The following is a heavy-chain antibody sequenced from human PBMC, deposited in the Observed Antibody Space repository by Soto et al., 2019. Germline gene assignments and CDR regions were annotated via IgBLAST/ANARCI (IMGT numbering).Heavy chain of an antibody. CDR1: GYTFTSYA. Sequence: GASVKVSCKASGYTFTSYAMHWVRQAPGQRLEWMGWINAGNGNTKYSQKFQGRVTITRDTSASTAYMELSSLRSEDTAVYYCARGWFDYYDSSGYPHLVEYYGMDVWGQGTTVTVSS. V-gene: IGHV1-3*01. J-gene: IGHJ6*02. CDR3: ARGWFDYYDSSGYPHLVEYYGMDV. D-gene: IGHD3-22*01. CDR2: INAGNGNT.